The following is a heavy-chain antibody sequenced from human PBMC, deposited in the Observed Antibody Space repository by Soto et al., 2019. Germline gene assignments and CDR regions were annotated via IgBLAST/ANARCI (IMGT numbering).Heavy chain of an antibody. Sequence: ASVKVSCKASGYIFTSYDINWVRQATGQGLEWMGWMNPNSANTGYAQNFQGRVTMTRNTSINTLYMELSSLKSEDTAVYYCARAKRHYSSGTYYFDYWGQGTLVTVSS. CDR3: ARAKRHYSSGTYYFDY. CDR2: MNPNSANT. J-gene: IGHJ4*01. CDR1: GYIFTSYD. V-gene: IGHV1-8*01. D-gene: IGHD6-19*01.